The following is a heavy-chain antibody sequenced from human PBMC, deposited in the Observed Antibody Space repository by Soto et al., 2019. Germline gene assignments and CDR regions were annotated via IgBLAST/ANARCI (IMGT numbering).Heavy chain of an antibody. J-gene: IGHJ6*02. D-gene: IGHD3-22*01. V-gene: IGHV6-1*01. CDR3: ARDPYDSSGYYFPDYYYYGMDV. CDR1: GDSVSSNSAA. Sequence: SQTLSLTCVISGDSVSSNSAAWNWIRQSPSRGLEWLGRTYYRSKWYNDYAVSVKSRITINPDTSKNQFSLQLNSVTPEDTAVYYCARDPYDSSGYYFPDYYYYGMDVWGQGTTVTVSS. CDR2: TYYRSKWYN.